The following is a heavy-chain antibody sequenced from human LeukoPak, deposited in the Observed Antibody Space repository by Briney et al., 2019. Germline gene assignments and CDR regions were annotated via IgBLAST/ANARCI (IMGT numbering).Heavy chain of an antibody. Sequence: GGSLRLSCAASGFTFTRFNMNWVRQAQGKGLELVSSITTSGTYIYYADSVKGRFTISRDNAKNSLYLQMNSLRAEDTAVYYCARPFYYDSNGGEGMDVWGQGTTVTVSS. J-gene: IGHJ6*02. CDR3: ARPFYYDSNGGEGMDV. V-gene: IGHV3-21*06. CDR2: ITTSGTYI. D-gene: IGHD3-22*01. CDR1: GFTFTRFN.